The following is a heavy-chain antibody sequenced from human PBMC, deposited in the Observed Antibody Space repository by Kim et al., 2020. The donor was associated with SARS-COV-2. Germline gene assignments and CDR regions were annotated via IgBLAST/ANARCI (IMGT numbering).Heavy chain of an antibody. J-gene: IGHJ5*02. CDR3: TYSLLTPLVDP. D-gene: IGHD1-26*01. CDR1: GFTFGGSA. CDR2: IRRKPDSYAT. Sequence: GGSLRLSCAASGFTFGGSAMHWVRQASGKGLEWVGGIRRKPDSYATAYAVPGKGRFTSSSADSNITAYLQINNLKTADTSVYSYTYSLLTPLVDPCGQET. V-gene: IGHV3-73*01.